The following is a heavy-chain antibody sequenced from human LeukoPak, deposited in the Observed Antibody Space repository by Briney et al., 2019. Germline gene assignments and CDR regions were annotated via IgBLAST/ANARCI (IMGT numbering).Heavy chain of an antibody. CDR3: ARDANQYYDSSGYSACFDY. Sequence: SGGSLRLSCVASGFTFSSYCMCWVRQAPGKGLEWVANIKQGGSEKYYVDSVKGRFTISRDNAKNSVYLQVNSLRAEDTAVYYCARDANQYYDSSGYSACFDYWGQGTLVTVSS. J-gene: IGHJ4*02. V-gene: IGHV3-7*04. CDR2: IKQGGSEK. CDR1: GFTFSSYC. D-gene: IGHD3-22*01.